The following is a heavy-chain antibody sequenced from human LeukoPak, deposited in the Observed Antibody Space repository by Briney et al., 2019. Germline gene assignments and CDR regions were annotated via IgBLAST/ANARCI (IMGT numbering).Heavy chain of an antibody. CDR3: VAYCSGGSCSY. V-gene: IGHV4-39*01. Sequence: PSETLSLTCTVSGGSISSSGYYWGWIRQPQGKGLEWIWSIYYSGSTHYNPSLKSRVTTSADTSKNQFSLKLSSVTAADTAVYYCVAYCSGGSCSYWGQGTLVTVSS. D-gene: IGHD2-15*01. CDR1: GGSISSSGYY. CDR2: IYYSGST. J-gene: IGHJ4*02.